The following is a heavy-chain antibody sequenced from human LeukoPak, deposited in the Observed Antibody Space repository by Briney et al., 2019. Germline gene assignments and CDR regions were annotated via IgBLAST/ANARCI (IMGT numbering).Heavy chain of an antibody. J-gene: IGHJ4*02. CDR2: ISSSSSTI. CDR3: ASPSGSYDY. CDR1: GFTFSSYS. V-gene: IGHV3-48*01. Sequence: GGSLRLSCAASGFTFSSYSMNWVRQAPGKGLEWVSYISSSSSTIYYADSVKGRFTISRDNAKNSLYLQMNSLRAEDTAVYYCASPSGSYDYWGQGTLVTVSS. D-gene: IGHD1-26*01.